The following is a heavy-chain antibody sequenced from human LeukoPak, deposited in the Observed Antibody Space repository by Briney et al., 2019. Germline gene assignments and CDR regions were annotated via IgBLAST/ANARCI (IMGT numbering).Heavy chain of an antibody. J-gene: IGHJ4*02. D-gene: IGHD2-8*01. CDR3: AKDQWRNEFDY. CDR1: GFTFSSYG. Sequence: PGGSLRLSCAASGFTFSSYGMHWVRQAPGKGLEWVAVISYDGSNKYYADSVKGRFTISRDNSKNTLYLQMNSLRAEDTAVYYCAKDQWRNEFDYWGQGTLVTVSS. V-gene: IGHV3-30*18. CDR2: ISYDGSNK.